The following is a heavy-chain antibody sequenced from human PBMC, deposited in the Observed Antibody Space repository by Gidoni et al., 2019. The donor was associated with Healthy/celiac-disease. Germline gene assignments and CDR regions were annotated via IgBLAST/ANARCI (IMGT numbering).Heavy chain of an antibody. J-gene: IGHJ6*02. D-gene: IGHD1-26*01. CDR1: GFPFSSYA. Sequence: QVQLVESGGGVVQPGRSLRLSCAAPGFPFSSYAMHWVRQAPGKGLEWVAVISYDGSNKYYADSLKGRFTISRDNSKNTLYLQMNSLRAEDTAVYYCARSSGSYYAYYYYGMDVWGQGTTVTVSS. CDR3: ARSSGSYYAYYYYGMDV. CDR2: ISYDGSNK. V-gene: IGHV3-30-3*01.